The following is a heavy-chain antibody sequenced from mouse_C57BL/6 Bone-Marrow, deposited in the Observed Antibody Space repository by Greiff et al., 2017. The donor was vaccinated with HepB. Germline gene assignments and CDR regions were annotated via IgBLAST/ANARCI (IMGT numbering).Heavy chain of an antibody. D-gene: IGHD1-1*01. CDR3: ARRGITTVVAMDYFDY. CDR2: INPNNGGT. CDR1: GYTFTDYN. J-gene: IGHJ2*01. Sequence: EVQLQQSGPELVKPGASVKIPCKASGYTFTDYNMDWVKQSHGKSLEWIGDINPNNGGTIYNQKFKGKATLTVDKSSSTAYMELRSLTSEDTAVYYCARRGITTVVAMDYFDYWGQGTTLTVSS. V-gene: IGHV1-18*01.